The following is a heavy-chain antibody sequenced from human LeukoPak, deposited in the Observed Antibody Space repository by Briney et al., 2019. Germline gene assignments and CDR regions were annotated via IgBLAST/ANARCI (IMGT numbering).Heavy chain of an antibody. CDR1: GGTFSSYA. J-gene: IGHJ6*04. CDR3: ARGDRSYYYDSSGYYFRY. V-gene: IGHV1-69*06. D-gene: IGHD3-22*01. CDR2: IIPIFGTA. Sequence: GASVKVSCKASGGTFSSYAISWVRQAPGQGLEWMGGIIPIFGTANYAQKFQGRVTITADKSTSTAYMELRSLRSDDTAVYYCARGDRSYYYDSSGYYFRYWGKGTTVTVSS.